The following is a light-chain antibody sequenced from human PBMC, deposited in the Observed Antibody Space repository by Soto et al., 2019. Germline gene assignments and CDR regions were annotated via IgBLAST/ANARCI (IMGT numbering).Light chain of an antibody. V-gene: IGKV3-15*01. CDR2: GAS. Sequence: EIVMTQSPASLSVSPGGRATLSCRAIQSITNNLAWYQQKPGQAPRLLIYGASARATGVPDRFSGSGSATEFTLTISSLQAADSEVYYCKHYNNWPPWAFGQGTKVEIK. CDR1: QSITNN. J-gene: IGKJ1*01. CDR3: KHYNNWPPWA.